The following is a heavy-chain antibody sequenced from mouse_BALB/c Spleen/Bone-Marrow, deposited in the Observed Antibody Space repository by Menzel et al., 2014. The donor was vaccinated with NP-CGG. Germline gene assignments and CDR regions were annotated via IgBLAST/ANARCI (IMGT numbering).Heavy chain of an antibody. D-gene: IGHD1-1*02. CDR1: GDSITSGY. V-gene: IGHV3-8*02. CDR2: ISYGGST. J-gene: IGHJ2*01. Sequence: EVMLVESGPSLVKPSQTLSLTCSVTGDSITSGYWNWIRKFPGNKLEYMGYISYGGSTYFNPSLKSRISITRDTSKNQYYLQLNSVTTEDTATYYCARLGGYGPYFDYWGQGTTLTVSS. CDR3: ARLGGYGPYFDY.